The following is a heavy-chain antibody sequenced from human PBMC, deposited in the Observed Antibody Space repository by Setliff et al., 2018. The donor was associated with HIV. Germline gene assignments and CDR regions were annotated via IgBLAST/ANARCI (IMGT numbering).Heavy chain of an antibody. D-gene: IGHD3-3*01. CDR2: MHPNSGAT. V-gene: IGHV1-2*02. Sequence: ASVKVSCKTSGYTFTASYLHWVRQAPGQGLQWMGWMHPNSGATKYAQKFRDRVTLTGDTSISTASMKLSSLKSDDTAMYYCATSTSRFFWNGFYQGGFGSRNSHSFENWGRGTLVTV. J-gene: IGHJ4*02. CDR3: ATSTSRFFWNGFYQGGFGSRNSHSFEN. CDR1: GYTFTASY.